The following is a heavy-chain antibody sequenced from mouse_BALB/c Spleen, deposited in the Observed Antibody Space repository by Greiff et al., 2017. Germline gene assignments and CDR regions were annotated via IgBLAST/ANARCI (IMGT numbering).Heavy chain of an antibody. CDR1: GFTFSSYY. CDR3: GGDYDGSNWFAY. V-gene: IGHV5-6-2*01. CDR2: INSNGGST. Sequence: EVQVVESGAGLVKPGGSLKLSCAASGFTFSSYYMSWVRQTPEKRLELVAAINSNGGSTYYPDTVKGRFTISRDNAKNTLYLQMSSLTSEDTALYYCGGDYDGSNWFAYWGQGTLVTVSA. D-gene: IGHD2-4*01. J-gene: IGHJ3*01.